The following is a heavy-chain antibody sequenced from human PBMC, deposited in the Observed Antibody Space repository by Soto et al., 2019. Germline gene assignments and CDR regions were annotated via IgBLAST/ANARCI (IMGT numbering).Heavy chain of an antibody. J-gene: IGHJ6*02. CDR1: GGTFSSYA. V-gene: IGHV1-69*13. CDR2: IIPIFGTA. D-gene: IGHD6-6*01. Sequence: SVKVSCKASGGTFSSYAISWVRQAPGQGLEWMGGIIPIFGTANYAQKFQGRVTITADESTSTAYMELSGLRSEDTAVYYCARVGDSSSSLEVYYYGMDVWGQGTTVTVSS. CDR3: ARVGDSSSSLEVYYYGMDV.